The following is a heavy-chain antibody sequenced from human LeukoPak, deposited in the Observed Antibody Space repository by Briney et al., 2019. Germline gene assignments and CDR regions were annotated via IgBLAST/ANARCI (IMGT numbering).Heavy chain of an antibody. D-gene: IGHD6-19*01. CDR2: INPNSGGT. V-gene: IGHV1-2*06. J-gene: IGHJ4*02. Sequence: ASVKVSCKASGYTFTGYYMHWVRQAPGQGLEWMGRINPNSGGTNYAQKFQGRVTMTRDTSISTAYMELSRLRSDDTAVYYCARDEEAVAGMFDYWGQGTLVTVSS. CDR1: GYTFTGYY. CDR3: ARDEEAVAGMFDY.